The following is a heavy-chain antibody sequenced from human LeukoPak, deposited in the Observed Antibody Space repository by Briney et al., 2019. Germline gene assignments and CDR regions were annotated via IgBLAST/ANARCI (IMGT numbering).Heavy chain of an antibody. Sequence: GGSLRLSCAASGFTFNNYAMTWVRQAPGKGLEWVSGISNRGGRTFYADSLKGRFTISRDNSKNTLYLQMNSLRAEDTAFYYCARLPTAINGYFDPWGQGALVTVSS. CDR1: GFTFNNYA. CDR3: ARLPTAINGYFDP. J-gene: IGHJ5*02. V-gene: IGHV3-23*01. CDR2: ISNRGGRT. D-gene: IGHD2-2*01.